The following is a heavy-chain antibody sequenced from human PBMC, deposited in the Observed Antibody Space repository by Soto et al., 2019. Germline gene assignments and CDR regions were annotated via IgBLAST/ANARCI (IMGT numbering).Heavy chain of an antibody. D-gene: IGHD3-10*01. CDR2: IYYSGST. V-gene: IGHV4-61*08. CDR3: ARHELWFEKFDY. Sequence: PSETLSLTCTVSGGSISSGGYYWSWIRQPPGKGLEWIGYIYYSGSTNYNPSLKSRVTISVDTSKNQFSLKLSSVTAADTAVYYRARHELWFEKFDYWGQGTLVTVSS. CDR1: GGSISSGGYY. J-gene: IGHJ4*02.